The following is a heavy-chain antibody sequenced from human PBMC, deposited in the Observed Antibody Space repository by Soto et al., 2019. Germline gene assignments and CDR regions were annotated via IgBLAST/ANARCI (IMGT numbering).Heavy chain of an antibody. V-gene: IGHV4-59*08. CDR3: ARGGWRQIDY. Sequence: PSETLSLTCTVSGDSISSYFWRWIRQPPGKGLEWIGYIYYSGSTNYNPSLKSRVTISVDTSKNQFSLKLSSVTAADTAVYYCARGGWRQIDYWGQGTLVTVSS. CDR2: IYYSGST. CDR1: GDSISSYF. D-gene: IGHD3-3*01. J-gene: IGHJ4*02.